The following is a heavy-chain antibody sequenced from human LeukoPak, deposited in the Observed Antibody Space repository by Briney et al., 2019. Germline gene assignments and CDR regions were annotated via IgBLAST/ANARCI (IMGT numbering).Heavy chain of an antibody. V-gene: IGHV3-23*01. CDR2: ISGGGAST. Sequence: GGSLRLSCAASGFIFSDYAMSWVRQAPGRGLEWVSSISGGGASTYYADSVKGRFTISREKSKKRIYLQMNNLRVEDTAVYYCAKMRAKVVANNFDYWGQGTLVTVSS. CDR3: AKMRAKVVANNFDY. D-gene: IGHD5-12*01. CDR1: GFIFSDYA. J-gene: IGHJ4*02.